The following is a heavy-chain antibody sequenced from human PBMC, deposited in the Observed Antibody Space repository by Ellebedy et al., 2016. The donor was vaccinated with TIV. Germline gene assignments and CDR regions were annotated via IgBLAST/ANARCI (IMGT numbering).Heavy chain of an antibody. CDR3: AREAVAGGTSWYFDL. CDR2: IGTAGDT. D-gene: IGHD6-19*01. V-gene: IGHV3-13*01. Sequence: GESLKISXAASGFTFSSYDMHWVRQATGKGLEWVSAIGTAGDTYYPGSVKGRFTISRENAKNSLYLQMNSLGAGDTAVYYCAREAVAGGTSWYFDLWGRGTLVTVSS. CDR1: GFTFSSYD. J-gene: IGHJ2*01.